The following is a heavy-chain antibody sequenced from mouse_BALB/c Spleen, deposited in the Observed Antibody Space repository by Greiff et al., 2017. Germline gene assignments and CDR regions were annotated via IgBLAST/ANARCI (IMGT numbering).Heavy chain of an antibody. CDR3: ARGGSTMITHYYAMDY. J-gene: IGHJ4*01. Sequence: QVQLKQSGAELVKPGASVKMSCKASGYTFTSYNMHWVKQTPGQGLEWIGAIYPGNGDTSYNQKFKGKATLTADKSSSTAYMQLSSLTSEDSAVYYCARGGSTMITHYYAMDYWGQGTSVTVSS. V-gene: IGHV1-12*01. D-gene: IGHD2-4*01. CDR2: IYPGNGDT. CDR1: GYTFTSYN.